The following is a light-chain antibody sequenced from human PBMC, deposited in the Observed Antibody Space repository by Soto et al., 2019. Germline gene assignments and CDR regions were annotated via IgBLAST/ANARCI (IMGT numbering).Light chain of an antibody. J-gene: IGKJ1*01. CDR1: QSVSSSY. CDR3: QQSGSSLT. V-gene: IGKV3-20*01. Sequence: EIVLTQSPGTLSLSPGERATLSCRASQSVSSSYLAWYQQKPGQAPRLLIYGASSRATGIPDRFSGSGSGTDFTLTINRLEPEDFAVYYCQQSGSSLTFGQGTKVDIK. CDR2: GAS.